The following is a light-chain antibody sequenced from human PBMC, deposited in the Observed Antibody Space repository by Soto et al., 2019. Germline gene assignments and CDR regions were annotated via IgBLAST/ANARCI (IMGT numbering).Light chain of an antibody. V-gene: IGLV1-40*01. CDR1: SSNIGAGYD. J-gene: IGLJ2*01. Sequence: QSVLTQPPSVSGAPGQRVTIFCTGSSSNIGAGYDVHWYQQLPGTAPKLLIYGNSNRPSGVPDRFSGSKSGTSASLAITGLQAEDGADYYSQSYDSSLSGVVFGGGTKLTVL. CDR3: QSYDSSLSGVV. CDR2: GNS.